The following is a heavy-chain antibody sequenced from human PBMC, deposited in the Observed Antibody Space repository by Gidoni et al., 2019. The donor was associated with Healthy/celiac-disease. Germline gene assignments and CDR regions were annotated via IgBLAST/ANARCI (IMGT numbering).Heavy chain of an antibody. V-gene: IGHV3-21*01. CDR1: GFTFRSYS. Sequence: EVQLVESGGGLVKPGGSLRLSCAASGFTFRSYSMNWVRQAPGKGLEWVSSISSSSSYIYYADSVKGRFTISRDNAKNSLYLQMNSLRAEDTAVYYCARDKAVAGKRDFDYWGQGTLVTVSS. J-gene: IGHJ4*02. CDR2: ISSSSSYI. CDR3: ARDKAVAGKRDFDY. D-gene: IGHD6-19*01.